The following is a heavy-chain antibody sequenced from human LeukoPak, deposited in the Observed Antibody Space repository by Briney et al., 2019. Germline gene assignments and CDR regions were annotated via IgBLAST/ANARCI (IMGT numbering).Heavy chain of an antibody. Sequence: GGSLRLSCAASGFTFSSYEMNWVRQAPGKGLEWVSYISSSGSTIYYADSVKGRFTISRDNAKNSLYLQMNSLRAEDTAVYYCARDLAASYGSGSYYSPSGDYWGQGTLVTVSS. V-gene: IGHV3-48*03. CDR2: ISSSGSTI. D-gene: IGHD3-10*01. CDR3: ARDLAASYGSGSYYSPSGDY. CDR1: GFTFSSYE. J-gene: IGHJ4*02.